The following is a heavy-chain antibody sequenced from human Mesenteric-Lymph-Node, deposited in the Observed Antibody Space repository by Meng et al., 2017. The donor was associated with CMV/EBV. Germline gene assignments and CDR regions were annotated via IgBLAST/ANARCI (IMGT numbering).Heavy chain of an antibody. V-gene: IGHV7-4-1*02. CDR2: INTNTGNP. J-gene: IGHJ5*02. CDR3: ARVLMAVRGTDWFDP. D-gene: IGHD3-10*01. Sequence: SGYTFTSYAMNWVRQAPGQGLEWMGWINTNTGNPTYAQGFTGRFVFSLDTSVSTAYLQISSLKAEDTAVYYCARVLMAVRGTDWFDPWGQGTLVTVSS. CDR1: GYTFTSYA.